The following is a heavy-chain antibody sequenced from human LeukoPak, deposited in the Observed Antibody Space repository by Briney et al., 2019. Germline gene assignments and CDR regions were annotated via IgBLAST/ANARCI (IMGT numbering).Heavy chain of an antibody. V-gene: IGHV1-3*01. Sequence: ASVKVSCKASGYTFTSYAMHWVRQAPGQRLEWMGWINAGNGNTKYSLKFQGRVTITRDTSASTAYMELSSLRSEDTAVYYCARRGRFDWYHFQHWGQGTLVTVSS. CDR3: ARRGRFDWYHFQH. CDR2: INAGNGNT. J-gene: IGHJ1*01. D-gene: IGHD3-9*01. CDR1: GYTFTSYA.